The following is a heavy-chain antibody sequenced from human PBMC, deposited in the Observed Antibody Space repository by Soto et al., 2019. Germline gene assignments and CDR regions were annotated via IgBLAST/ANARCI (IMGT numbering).Heavy chain of an antibody. D-gene: IGHD3-3*01. CDR2: IKQDGSVK. CDR1: GFTFSSYW. CDR3: ARVLGITIFGVVIAGNNWFDP. Sequence: PGGSLRLSCAASGFTFSSYWMSWVRQAPGKGLEWVANIKQDGSVKYYVDSVKGRFTISRDNAKNSLYLQMNSLRAEDTAVYYCARVLGITIFGVVIAGNNWFDPWGQGTLVTVSS. J-gene: IGHJ5*02. V-gene: IGHV3-7*01.